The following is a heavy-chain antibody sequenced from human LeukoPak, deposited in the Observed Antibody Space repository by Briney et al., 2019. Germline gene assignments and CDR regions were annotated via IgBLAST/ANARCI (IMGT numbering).Heavy chain of an antibody. CDR2: INPSGGST. V-gene: IGHV1-46*01. Sequence: ASVKISCKASGYSFTDYFLHWVRQAPGQGLEWMGIINPSGGSTTYAQKFQGRVTMTRDTSTSTVYLELSSLRSEDTAVYYCTREGVYSPDPSSYHRYVFDIWGQGTVVTVSS. J-gene: IGHJ3*02. CDR3: TREGVYSPDPSSYHRYVFDI. D-gene: IGHD3-16*02. CDR1: GYSFTDYF.